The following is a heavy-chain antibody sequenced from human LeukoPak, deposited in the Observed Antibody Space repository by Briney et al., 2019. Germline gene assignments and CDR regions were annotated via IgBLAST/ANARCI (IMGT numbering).Heavy chain of an antibody. Sequence: SETLSLTCTVSGGSISSYYWSWIRQPPGKGLEWIGYIYYSGSTNYNPSLKSRVTISVDTYNNQFSLKLSSVTAADTAVYYCARESPRRDGYNYLDYWGQGTLVTVSS. V-gene: IGHV4-59*01. CDR3: ARESPRRDGYNYLDY. CDR1: GGSISSYY. J-gene: IGHJ4*02. D-gene: IGHD5-24*01. CDR2: IYYSGST.